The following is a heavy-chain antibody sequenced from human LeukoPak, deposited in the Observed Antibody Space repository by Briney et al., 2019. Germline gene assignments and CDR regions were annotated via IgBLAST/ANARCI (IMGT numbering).Heavy chain of an antibody. Sequence: AASVKVSCKASGGTFSSYAISWVRQAPGQGLEWMGGMIPIFGTANYAQKFQGRVTITADKSTSTAYIELSSLRSEDTAVYYCARGPQWLPQGQYFQHWGQGTLVTVSS. D-gene: IGHD6-19*01. CDR1: GGTFSSYA. V-gene: IGHV1-69*06. CDR2: MIPIFGTA. CDR3: ARGPQWLPQGQYFQH. J-gene: IGHJ1*01.